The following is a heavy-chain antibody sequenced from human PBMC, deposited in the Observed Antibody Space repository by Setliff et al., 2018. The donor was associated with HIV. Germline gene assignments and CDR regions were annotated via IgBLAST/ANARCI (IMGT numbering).Heavy chain of an antibody. J-gene: IGHJ4*02. V-gene: IGHV3-15*01. Sequence: GGSLRLSCAASGFTFSDVWVNWVRQAPGRGLEWVGRIKNRPAGGTTEYAAPVKGRFTISRDDSKNMAYLQMNSLRTEDTAIYYCTRHRGSFDYWGLGTLVTVSS. CDR1: GFTFSDVW. D-gene: IGHD1-26*01. CDR3: TRHRGSFDY. CDR2: IKNRPAGGTT.